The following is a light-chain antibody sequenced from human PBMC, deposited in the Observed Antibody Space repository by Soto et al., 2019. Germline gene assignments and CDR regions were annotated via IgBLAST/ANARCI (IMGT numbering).Light chain of an antibody. V-gene: IGLV1-40*01. CDR3: QSYDSSLRGSV. J-gene: IGLJ2*01. CDR1: SSNIGAGFD. CDR2: GNN. Sequence: QSVLTQPPSVSGAPGQRVIISCTGSSSNIGAGFDVYWHQQLPGTAPKLLINGNNNRPSGVPDRFSGSKSGTSAALAFSGLQSEDEADYYCQSYDSSLRGSVFGGGTKLTVL.